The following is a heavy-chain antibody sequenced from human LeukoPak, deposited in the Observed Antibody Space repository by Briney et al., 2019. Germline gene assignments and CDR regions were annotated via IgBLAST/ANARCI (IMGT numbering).Heavy chain of an antibody. J-gene: IGHJ4*02. D-gene: IGHD3-22*01. CDR1: GGSISSYY. Sequence: SETLSLTXTVSGGSISSYYWSWIRQPPGKGLEWIGRIYTSGSTNYNPSLKSRVTMSVDTSKNQFSLKLSSVTAADTAVYYCARGYYYDSSGYGTMNERIDYWGQGTLVTVSS. CDR3: ARGYYYDSSGYGTMNERIDY. V-gene: IGHV4-4*07. CDR2: IYTSGST.